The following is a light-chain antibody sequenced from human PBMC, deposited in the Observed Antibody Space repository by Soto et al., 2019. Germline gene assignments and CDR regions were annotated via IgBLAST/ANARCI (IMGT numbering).Light chain of an antibody. CDR2: DAS. J-gene: IGKJ4*01. CDR1: ESVTTF. V-gene: IGKV3-11*01. CDR3: QQRTNWPLT. Sequence: EIVLTQSPVTLSLSPGERATLSCRASESVTTFLAWYQQKPGRAPRLLIYDASKRATGIPARFSGSGSGTDFTLTISSLEPEDFAVYYCQQRTNWPLTFGGGTKVEI.